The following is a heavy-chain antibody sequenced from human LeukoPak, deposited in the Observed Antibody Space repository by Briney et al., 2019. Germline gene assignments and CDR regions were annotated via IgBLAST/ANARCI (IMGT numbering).Heavy chain of an antibody. J-gene: IGHJ1*01. CDR1: GFTFSSYG. CDR3: AKRHSGNREILEYFQH. Sequence: PGGSLRLSCAASGFTFSSYGMHWVRQAPGKGLEWVAFIRYDGSNKYYADSVKGRFTISRDNSKNTLYLQMNSLRAEDTAVYYCAKRHSGNREILEYFQHWGQGTLVTVSS. V-gene: IGHV3-30*02. D-gene: IGHD2-15*01. CDR2: IRYDGSNK.